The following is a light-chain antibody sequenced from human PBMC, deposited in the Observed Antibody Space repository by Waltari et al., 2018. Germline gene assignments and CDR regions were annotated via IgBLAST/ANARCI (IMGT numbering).Light chain of an antibody. CDR2: KAS. J-gene: IGKJ1*01. Sequence: DIQMTQSPSSLSASVGDTVTITCRASQSINIWLAWFQQKSGRAPKLLIYKASSLQTGVPSRFSGSGSGTDFSLTINSLQPEDFATYYCLQYNNSPRTFGQGTKVEIK. CDR1: QSINIW. CDR3: LQYNNSPRT. V-gene: IGKV1-12*01.